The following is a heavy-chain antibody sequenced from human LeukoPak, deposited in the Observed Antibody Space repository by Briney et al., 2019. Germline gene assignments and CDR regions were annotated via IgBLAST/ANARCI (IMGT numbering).Heavy chain of an antibody. J-gene: IGHJ4*02. Sequence: GGSLRLFCAVSGFTFSSYPMSWVRPAPGKGLEWVSGNSGSGGSTYYADSVKGRFTISRDNSKNTLYLLMNSLRAEDTAVYYCAKPIAMIVGCLSRWGQGTLVTVSS. V-gene: IGHV3-23*01. CDR2: NSGSGGST. CDR1: GFTFSSYP. CDR3: AKPIAMIVGCLSR. D-gene: IGHD3-22*01.